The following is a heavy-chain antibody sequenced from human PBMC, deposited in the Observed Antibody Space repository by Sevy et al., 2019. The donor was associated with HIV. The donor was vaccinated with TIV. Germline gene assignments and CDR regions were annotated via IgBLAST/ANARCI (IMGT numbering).Heavy chain of an antibody. CDR2: ISPSGGST. D-gene: IGHD3-16*01. CDR3: AKEALWGFDP. CDR1: GFIFNTYA. V-gene: IGHV3-23*01. J-gene: IGHJ5*02. Sequence: GGSLRLSCSASGFIFNTYAMTWVRQAPGKGLDWVSTISPSGGSTYYADSVRGRFSISRDNSKYTVYLEMNSLRAEDTAVYYCAKEALWGFDPWGQGTLVTVSS.